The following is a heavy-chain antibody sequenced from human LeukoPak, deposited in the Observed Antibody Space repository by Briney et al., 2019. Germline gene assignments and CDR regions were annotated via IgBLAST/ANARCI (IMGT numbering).Heavy chain of an antibody. D-gene: IGHD3-22*01. V-gene: IGHV3-23*01. J-gene: IGHJ4*02. CDR2: ISGSGGST. CDR1: GFTFSSYA. CDR3: ARVTYDSSGYYYFDY. Sequence: GGSLRLSCAASGFTFSSYAMSWVRQAPGKGLEWVSAISGSGGSTYYADSVKGRFTISRDNAKNSLYLQMNSLRAEDTAVYYCARVTYDSSGYYYFDYWGQGTLVTVSS.